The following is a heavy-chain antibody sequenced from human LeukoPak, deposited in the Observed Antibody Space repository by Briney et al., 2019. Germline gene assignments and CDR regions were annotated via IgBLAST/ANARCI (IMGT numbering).Heavy chain of an antibody. V-gene: IGHV1-69*04. CDR3: ASSDYMIAVAGRGGYYFDY. CDR2: IIPFLGIA. Sequence: GASVKVSCTASGGTSSSYAISWVRQAPGQGLEWMGRIIPFLGIANYAQKFQGRVTITADKSTSTAYMELSSLRSEDTAVYYCASSDYMIAVAGRGGYYFDYWGQGTLVTVSS. CDR1: GGTSSSYA. J-gene: IGHJ4*02. D-gene: IGHD6-19*01.